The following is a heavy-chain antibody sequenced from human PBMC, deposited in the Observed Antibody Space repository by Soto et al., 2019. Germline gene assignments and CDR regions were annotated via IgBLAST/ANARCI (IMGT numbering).Heavy chain of an antibody. CDR3: VRDRANLSGGHGPFDY. Sequence: QVQLVESGGGVVQPGRSLRLSCAASGFTFSSYGMHWVRQAPGKGLEWVAVIWYDGSNKYYVDSVKGRFAISRDISKNTVYRQMNSLGAEDTAVYYCVRDRANLSGGHGPFDYWGQGMLVTVSS. CDR2: IWYDGSNK. J-gene: IGHJ4*02. V-gene: IGHV3-33*01. CDR1: GFTFSSYG. D-gene: IGHD1-26*01.